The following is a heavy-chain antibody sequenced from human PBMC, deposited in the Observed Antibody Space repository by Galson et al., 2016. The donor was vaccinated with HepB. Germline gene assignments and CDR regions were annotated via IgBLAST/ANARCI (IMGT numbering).Heavy chain of an antibody. V-gene: IGHV1-2*04. D-gene: IGHD2-15*01. CDR2: INANSGGT. Sequence: SVKVSCKASGYTFTGYYMHWVRQAPGQGLEWMGWINANSGGTKYAQKFQGWVTMTRDTSISTAYMELSRLRSDDTAVYYCARDAGVGDCSGGSRYGWFDPWGQGTLVTVSS. J-gene: IGHJ5*02. CDR3: ARDAGVGDCSGGSRYGWFDP. CDR1: GYTFTGYY.